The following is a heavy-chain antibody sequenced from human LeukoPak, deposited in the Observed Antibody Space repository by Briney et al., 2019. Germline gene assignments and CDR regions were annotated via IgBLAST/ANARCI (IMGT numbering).Heavy chain of an antibody. Sequence: GGSLRLSCAASGFTFSGYSLNWVRQAPGKGLEWVSYITTSSSIMRYADSVKGRFAISRDNARSSLYLQMNTLRAEDTAMYYCVRDLNWAFDCWGQGTLVTVSS. CDR2: ITTSSSIM. D-gene: IGHD1-1*01. CDR1: GFTFSGYS. V-gene: IGHV3-48*04. CDR3: VRDLNWAFDC. J-gene: IGHJ4*02.